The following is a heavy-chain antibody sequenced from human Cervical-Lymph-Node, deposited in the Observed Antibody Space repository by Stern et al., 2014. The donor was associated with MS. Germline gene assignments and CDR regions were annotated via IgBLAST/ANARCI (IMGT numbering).Heavy chain of an antibody. D-gene: IGHD2-2*01. V-gene: IGHV4-39*01. CDR1: GGSMKSRSYY. CDR2: VYYDGST. J-gene: IGHJ6*02. CDR3: ARSQDIVVVSAATVEGYYYFGMDV. Sequence: QVQLQESGPGLVKPSGTLSLTCTISGGSMKSRSYYWVWIRQPPGKGVEWIGSVYYDGSTYYNPSLTSRVTISEDPSKNQFPLRLSSATAADTAVYYCARSQDIVVVSAATVEGYYYFGMDVWGQGTTVTVSS.